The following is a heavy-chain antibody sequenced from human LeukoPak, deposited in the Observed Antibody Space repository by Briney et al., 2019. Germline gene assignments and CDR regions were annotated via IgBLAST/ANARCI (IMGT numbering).Heavy chain of an antibody. D-gene: IGHD3-22*01. CDR2: IYYSGST. CDR3: AREPYYYDSSGYGVYYFDY. V-gene: IGHV4-59*01. Sequence: SETLSLTCTVSGGSISSYYWSWIRQPPGKGLEWIGYIYYSGSTNYNPSLKSRVTISVDTSKNQFSRKLSSVTAADTAVYYCAREPYYYDSSGYGVYYFDYWGQGTLVTVSS. J-gene: IGHJ4*02. CDR1: GGSISSYY.